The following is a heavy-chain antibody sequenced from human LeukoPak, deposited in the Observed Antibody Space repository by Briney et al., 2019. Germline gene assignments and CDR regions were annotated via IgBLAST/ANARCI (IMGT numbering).Heavy chain of an antibody. J-gene: IGHJ6*02. CDR1: GFTFSSYA. D-gene: IGHD3-10*01. CDR3: AKDLSVGGIPANYYYYYGMDV. Sequence: GGSLRLSCAASGFTFSSYAMSWVRQAPGKGLEWVSAISGSGGSTYYADSVKGRFTISRDNSKNTLYLQMNSLRAEDTATYYCAKDLSVGGIPANYYYYYGMDVWGQGTTVTVSS. CDR2: ISGSGGST. V-gene: IGHV3-23*01.